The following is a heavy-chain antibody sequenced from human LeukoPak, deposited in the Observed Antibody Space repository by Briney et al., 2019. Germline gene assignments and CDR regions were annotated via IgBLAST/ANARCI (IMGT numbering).Heavy chain of an antibody. V-gene: IGHV4-59*08. D-gene: IGHD3-22*01. J-gene: IGHJ5*02. CDR1: GGSISTYS. CDR2: IYYSGST. Sequence: PSETLSLTCTVSGGSISTYSWAWIRQPPGKGLEWIGYIYYSGSTNYNPSLKSRVTISVDTSKNQFSLKLSSVTAADTAVYYCASTYYYDSSSLGSWGQGTLVTVSS. CDR3: ASTYYYDSSSLGS.